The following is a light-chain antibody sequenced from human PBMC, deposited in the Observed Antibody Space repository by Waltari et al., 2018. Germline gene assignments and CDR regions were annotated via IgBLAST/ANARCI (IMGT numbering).Light chain of an antibody. CDR3: YSYAGASTYV. CDR1: RSDIGSFNL. J-gene: IGLJ1*01. V-gene: IGLV2-23*02. CDR2: EVD. Sequence: QSALTQPASVSGSPGQSITISCTGTRSDIGSFNLVSWYQQHPGKAPKLLIYEVDKRPSGVSDRFSGSKSGNTASLTISGLQAEDETDYYCYSYAGASTYVIGTGTKVTVL.